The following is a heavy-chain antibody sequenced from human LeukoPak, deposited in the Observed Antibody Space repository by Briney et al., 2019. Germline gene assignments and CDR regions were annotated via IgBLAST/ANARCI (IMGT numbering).Heavy chain of an antibody. CDR1: GGSITYNY. Sequence: PSETLSLTCTVSGGSITYNYWSWIWQPPGKGLEWIGYIYSGGSTNYNPSLKSRVTISLDTSKNQFSLELTSVTAADTAMYYCARVLGHSGYFDYWGQGTLVTVSS. D-gene: IGHD5-12*01. J-gene: IGHJ4*02. CDR2: IYSGGST. V-gene: IGHV4-59*01. CDR3: ARVLGHSGYFDY.